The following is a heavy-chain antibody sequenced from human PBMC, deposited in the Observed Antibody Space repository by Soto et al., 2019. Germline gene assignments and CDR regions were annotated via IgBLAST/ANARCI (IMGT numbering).Heavy chain of an antibody. CDR1: GFTFSSYA. CDR3: AKDGYSGYAAPLLYDYYGMDV. J-gene: IGHJ6*02. CDR2: ISGSGGST. Sequence: EVQLLESGGGLVQPGGSLRLSCAASGFTFSSYAMSWVRQAPGKGLEWVSAISGSGGSTYYADSGKGRFTTSRDNFKNALYLQMNSLRAEDTAVYYCAKDGYSGYAAPLLYDYYGMDVWGQGTTVTVSS. D-gene: IGHD5-12*01. V-gene: IGHV3-23*01.